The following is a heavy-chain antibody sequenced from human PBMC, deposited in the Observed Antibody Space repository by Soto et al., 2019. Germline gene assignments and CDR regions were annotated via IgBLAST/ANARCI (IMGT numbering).Heavy chain of an antibody. CDR1: GGSISSGDYY. CDR2: IYYSGST. J-gene: IGHJ5*02. V-gene: IGHV4-30-4*01. Sequence: PXETLSLPCTVSGGSISSGDYYWSWIRQPPGKGLEWIGYIYYSGSTYYNPSLKSRVTISVDTSKNQFSLKLSSVTAADTAVYYCARDSSASGAGKWFDTWAQGTLVTVPS. D-gene: IGHD4-17*01. CDR3: ARDSSASGAGKWFDT.